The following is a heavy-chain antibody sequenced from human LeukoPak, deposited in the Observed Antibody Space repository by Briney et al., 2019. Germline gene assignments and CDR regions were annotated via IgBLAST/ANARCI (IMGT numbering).Heavy chain of an antibody. CDR2: IYSGGTT. CDR1: GFTVSSNY. D-gene: IGHD3/OR15-3a*01. V-gene: IGHV3-53*01. Sequence: PGGSLRLSCTASGFTVSSNYMSWVRQAPGKGLEWVSVIYSGGTTYYADSVKGRFTISRDNSKNTLYLQMNSLRAEDTAVYYCAREGRTMIFAFDPWGQGTLVTVSS. CDR3: AREGRTMIFAFDP. J-gene: IGHJ5*02.